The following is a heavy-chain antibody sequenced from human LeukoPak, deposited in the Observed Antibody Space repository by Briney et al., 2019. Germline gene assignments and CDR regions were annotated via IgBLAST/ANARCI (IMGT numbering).Heavy chain of an antibody. CDR1: GGSLSSYY. J-gene: IGHJ4*02. D-gene: IGHD2-15*01. V-gene: IGHV4-59*08. CDR3: ARHNPYCSGGSCYDGGDY. CDR2: IYYSGST. Sequence: PSETLSLTCTVSGGSLSSYYWSWIRQPPGKGLEWIGYIYYSGSTNYNPSLKSRVTISVDTSKNQFSLKLSSVTAADTAVYYCARHNPYCSGGSCYDGGDYWGQGTLVTVSS.